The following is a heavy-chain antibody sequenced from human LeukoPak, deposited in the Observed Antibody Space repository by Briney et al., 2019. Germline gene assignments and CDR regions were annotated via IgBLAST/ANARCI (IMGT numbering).Heavy chain of an antibody. CDR2: INRDGSTT. J-gene: IGHJ4*02. CDR3: ARGAHPSYYDILTGYYPEWATKGYFDY. V-gene: IGHV3-74*01. D-gene: IGHD3-9*01. Sequence: GGSLRLSCAASGFTFSSYWMHWVRQAPGKGLVWVSRINRDGSTTSYADSVKGRFTISRDNAKNTLYLQMNSLRVEDTAVYYCARGAHPSYYDILTGYYPEWATKGYFDYWGQGTLVTVSS. CDR1: GFTFSSYW.